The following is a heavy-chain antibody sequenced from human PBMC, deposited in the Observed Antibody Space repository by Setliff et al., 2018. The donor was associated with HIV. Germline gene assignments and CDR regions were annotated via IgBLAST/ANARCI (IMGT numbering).Heavy chain of an antibody. Sequence: TSETLSLTCTVSGGSIKSSSDYWGWIRQPPGKGLEWIGTIYYSGSTYYNPSLKSRVTISVDTSKNQFSLKLSSVTAADTTVYYCARDKPYDSSGYRTLYYWGQGTQVTVSS. J-gene: IGHJ4*02. V-gene: IGHV4-39*02. CDR2: IYYSGST. CDR3: ARDKPYDSSGYRTLYY. CDR1: GGSIKSSSDY. D-gene: IGHD3-22*01.